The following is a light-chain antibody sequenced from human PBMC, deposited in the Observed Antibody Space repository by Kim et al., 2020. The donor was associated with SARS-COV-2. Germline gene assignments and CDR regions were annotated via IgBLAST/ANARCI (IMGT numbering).Light chain of an antibody. J-gene: IGKJ4*01. Sequence: DIVMTQSPDSLAVSLGERATINCKSSQSLLYSSNNKNYVAWYQQKPGQPPKLLIYWASTRESGVPDRFSGSGSGTDFTLTISSLQAEDVAVYYCHQYYSIPPYTFGGGTKLEIK. CDR3: HQYYSIPPYT. CDR1: QSLLYSSNNKNY. V-gene: IGKV4-1*01. CDR2: WAS.